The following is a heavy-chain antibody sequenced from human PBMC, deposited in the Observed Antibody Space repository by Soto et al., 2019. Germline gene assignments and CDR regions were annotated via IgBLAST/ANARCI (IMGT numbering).Heavy chain of an antibody. CDR1: GYSFTSYG. V-gene: IGHV1-18*01. Sequence: ASVKVSCKASGYSFTSYGISWVRQAPGQGLEWMGWINAYNSNTNYAQKLQGRVTMTTDTSTSTAYMELRSLRSDDTAVYYCARAPIEQLVPLIDYWGQGTLVTVSS. CDR2: INAYNSNT. J-gene: IGHJ4*02. CDR3: ARAPIEQLVPLIDY. D-gene: IGHD6-13*01.